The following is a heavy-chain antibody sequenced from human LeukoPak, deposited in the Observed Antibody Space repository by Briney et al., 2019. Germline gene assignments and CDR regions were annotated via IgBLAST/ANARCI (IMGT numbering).Heavy chain of an antibody. Sequence: EASVKVSCKASGGTFSSYAISWVRQAPGQGLEWMGGIIPIFGTANYAQKFQGRVTITADESTSTAYMELSSLRSEDTAVYYCASPPRTIRDMVRGVGDYWGQGTLVTVSS. D-gene: IGHD3-10*01. CDR3: ASPPRTIRDMVRGVGDY. J-gene: IGHJ4*02. CDR1: GGTFSSYA. CDR2: IIPIFGTA. V-gene: IGHV1-69*13.